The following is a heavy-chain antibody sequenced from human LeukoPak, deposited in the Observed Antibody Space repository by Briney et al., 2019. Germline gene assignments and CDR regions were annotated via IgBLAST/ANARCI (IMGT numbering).Heavy chain of an antibody. V-gene: IGHV3-33*06. CDR2: IWYDGSNK. D-gene: IGHD3-22*01. J-gene: IGHJ4*02. CDR3: AKGAYYYGSSGYSPIFDY. CDR1: GFTFSSYG. Sequence: PGRSLRLSCAASGFTFSSYGMHWVRQAPGKGLEWVAVIWYDGSNKYYADSVKGRFTISRDNSKNTLYLQMNSLRAEDTAVYYCAKGAYYYGSSGYSPIFDYWGQGTLVTVSS.